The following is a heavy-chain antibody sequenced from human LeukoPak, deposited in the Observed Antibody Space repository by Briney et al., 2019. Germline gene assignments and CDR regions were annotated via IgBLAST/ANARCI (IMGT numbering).Heavy chain of an antibody. CDR1: GFTFSIYV. D-gene: IGHD5-24*01. J-gene: IGHJ4*02. CDR2: ISSSGGTT. CDR3: AKVAARRDYEAYFEY. Sequence: GGSLRLSCAASGFTFSIYVMSWVRQAPGKGLEWVAAISSSGGTTYYADSMRGRFSISRDNSKGMLYLEMSSLRADDTAVYYCAKVAARRDYEAYFEYWGQGTQVTVSS. V-gene: IGHV3-23*01.